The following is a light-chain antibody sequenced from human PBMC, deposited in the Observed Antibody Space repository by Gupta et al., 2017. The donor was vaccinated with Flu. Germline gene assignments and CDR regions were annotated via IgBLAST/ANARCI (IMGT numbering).Light chain of an antibody. CDR3: GTWYGSRSGGV. Sequence: KVTISCTGSSSNVGSNYVCWCQQHPEATPTLLMYEDNKRRSGVPDGFSDAKYGTSATLGITGLQQGEDADYYCGTWYGSRSGGVFGGGTKLTVL. CDR2: EDN. CDR1: SSNVGSNY. J-gene: IGLJ3*02. V-gene: IGLV1-51*02.